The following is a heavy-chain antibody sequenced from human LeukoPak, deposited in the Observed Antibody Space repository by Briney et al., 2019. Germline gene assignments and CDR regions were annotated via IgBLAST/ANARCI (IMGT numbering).Heavy chain of an antibody. CDR3: ARVGISDRQWLVPIGLDAFDI. D-gene: IGHD6-19*01. CDR2: ISSSSSYI. CDR1: GFTFSSYS. V-gene: IGHV3-21*01. Sequence: KSGGSLRLSCAASGFTFSSYSMNWVRQAPGKGLEWVSSISSSSSYIYYADSVKGRFTISRDNAKNSLYLQMNSLRAEDTAVYYCARVGISDRQWLVPIGLDAFDIWGQGTMVTVSS. J-gene: IGHJ3*02.